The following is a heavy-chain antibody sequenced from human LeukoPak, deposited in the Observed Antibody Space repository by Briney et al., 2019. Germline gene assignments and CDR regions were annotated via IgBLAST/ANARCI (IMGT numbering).Heavy chain of an antibody. Sequence: PGGSLSLSCAASGFTVSSKYMSWVRQAPGKGLEWVSGIYSGGSKYYADSVNGRFTVPIHNSKNTLYLQMNSPRAEDTAEYYCAGRSDILTGYWHWGQGTLVTVSS. V-gene: IGHV3-66*01. CDR1: GFTVSSKY. CDR3: AGRSDILTGYWH. D-gene: IGHD3-9*01. J-gene: IGHJ4*02. CDR2: IYSGGSK.